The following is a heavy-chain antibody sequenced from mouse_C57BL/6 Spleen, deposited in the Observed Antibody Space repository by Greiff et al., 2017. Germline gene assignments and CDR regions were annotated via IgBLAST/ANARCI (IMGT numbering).Heavy chain of an antibody. Sequence: QVQLQQSGPELVKPGASVKISCKASGYAFSSSWMNWVKQRPGKGLEWIGRIYPGDGDTNYNGKFKGKATLTADKSSSTAYMQLSSLTSEDSAVYFCARYPLYDYDWGAHFDYWGQGTTLTVSS. J-gene: IGHJ2*01. CDR2: IYPGDGDT. V-gene: IGHV1-82*01. D-gene: IGHD2-4*01. CDR1: GYAFSSSW. CDR3: ARYPLYDYDWGAHFDY.